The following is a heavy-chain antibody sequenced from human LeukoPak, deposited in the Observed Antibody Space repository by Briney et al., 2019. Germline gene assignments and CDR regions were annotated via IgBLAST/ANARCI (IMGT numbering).Heavy chain of an antibody. Sequence: GESLKISFKGSGCSFISYWIGWVRQMPGKGLEWMGIIYPDDSGTTYSPSFQGQVTISADKSISTAYLQWSSLKSSDTAMYYCARRASTPFFDYWGQGTLVTVSS. J-gene: IGHJ4*02. V-gene: IGHV5-51*01. CDR1: GCSFISYW. CDR3: ARRASTPFFDY. D-gene: IGHD2-2*01. CDR2: IYPDDSGT.